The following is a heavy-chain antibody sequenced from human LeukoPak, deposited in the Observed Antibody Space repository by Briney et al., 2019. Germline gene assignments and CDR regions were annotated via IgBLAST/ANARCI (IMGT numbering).Heavy chain of an antibody. CDR1: GYTFTSYY. CDR3: ANSPDSGGLGP. D-gene: IGHD3-10*01. V-gene: IGHV1-45*02. J-gene: IGHJ5*02. Sequence: ASVKVSCKASGYTFTSYYMHWVRQAPGQALEWMGWITPFNGNTNYAQKFQDRVTITRDRSMSTAYMELSSLKSEDTAMYYCANSPDSGGLGPWGQGTLVTVSS. CDR2: ITPFNGNT.